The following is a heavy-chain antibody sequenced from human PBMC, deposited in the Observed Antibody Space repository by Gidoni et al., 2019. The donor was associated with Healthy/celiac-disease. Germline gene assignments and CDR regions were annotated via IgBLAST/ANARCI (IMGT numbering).Heavy chain of an antibody. CDR1: GGSISSSSYY. D-gene: IGHD6-19*01. V-gene: IGHV4-39*07. CDR2: IYYSGST. Sequence: QLQLQESGPGLVKPSETLSLTCTVPGGSISSSSYYWGWIRQPPGKGLEWIGSIYYSGSTYYNPSLKSRVTISVDTSKNQFSLKLSSVTAADTAVYYCARDTRIAVAGTGGGMDVWGQGTTVTVSS. CDR3: ARDTRIAVAGTGGGMDV. J-gene: IGHJ6*02.